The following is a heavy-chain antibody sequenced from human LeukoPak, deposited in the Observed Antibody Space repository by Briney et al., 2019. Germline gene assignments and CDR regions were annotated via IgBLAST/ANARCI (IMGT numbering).Heavy chain of an antibody. CDR2: IYYSGST. V-gene: IGHV4-59*01. CDR1: GGSISSYY. CDR3: ARGGPPGYYYDYYMDV. Sequence: SETLSLTCTAFGGSISSYYWSWIRQTPGKGLEWIGYIYYSGSTNINPSLKSRVTISVDTSKNQFSLKMSSVTAADTAVYFCARGGPPGYYYDYYMDVWGKGTTVTISS. J-gene: IGHJ6*03.